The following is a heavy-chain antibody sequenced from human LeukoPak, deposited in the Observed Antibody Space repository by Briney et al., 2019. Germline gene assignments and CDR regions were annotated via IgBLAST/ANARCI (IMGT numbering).Heavy chain of an antibody. J-gene: IGHJ4*02. CDR2: IHYSGTT. CDR1: GGPIKNYY. V-gene: IGHV4-59*01. CDR3: ARALFYGDPAVDY. Sequence: PSETLSLTCTVSGGPIKNYYWSWLRQPPGKGLEGIGYIHYSGTTNYNPSLKSRVTISLDTSKNQFSLKLSSVTAADTAVYYCARALFYGDPAVDYWGQGTLVTVSS. D-gene: IGHD4-17*01.